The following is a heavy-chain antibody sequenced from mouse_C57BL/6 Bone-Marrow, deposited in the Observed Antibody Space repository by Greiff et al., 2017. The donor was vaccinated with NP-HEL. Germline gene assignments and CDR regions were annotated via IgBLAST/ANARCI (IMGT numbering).Heavy chain of an antibody. V-gene: IGHV5-17*01. CDR3: ARFDGYYGFAY. J-gene: IGHJ3*01. CDR2: ISSGSSTI. CDR1: GFTFSDYG. Sequence: EVQLVESGGGLVKPGGSLKLSCAASGFTFSDYGMHWVRQAPEKGLEWVAYISSGSSTIYYADTVKGRFTISRDNAKNTRFLQMTSLRSEDTAMYYCARFDGYYGFAYWGQGTLVTVSA. D-gene: IGHD2-3*01.